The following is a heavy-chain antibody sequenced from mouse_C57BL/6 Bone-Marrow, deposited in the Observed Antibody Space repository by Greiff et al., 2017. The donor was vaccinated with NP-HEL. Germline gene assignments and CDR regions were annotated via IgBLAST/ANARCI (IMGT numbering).Heavy chain of an antibody. V-gene: IGHV1-4*01. J-gene: IGHJ1*03. CDR1: GYTFTSYT. D-gene: IGHD2-12*01. CDR3: ARAYYSYWYFDV. CDR2: INPSSGYT. Sequence: VKLMESGAELARPGASVKMSCKASGYTFTSYTMHWVKQRPGQGLEWIGYINPSSGYTKYNQKFKDKATLTADKSSSTAYMQLSSLTSEDSAVYYCARAYYSYWYFDVWGTGTTVTVSS.